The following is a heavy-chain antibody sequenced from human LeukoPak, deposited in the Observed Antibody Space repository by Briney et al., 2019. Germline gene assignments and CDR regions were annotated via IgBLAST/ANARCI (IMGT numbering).Heavy chain of an antibody. D-gene: IGHD3-10*01. CDR1: GGFINSHH. CDR2: NYYRGGT. Sequence: NASETLSLPCTVSGGFINSHHWTRIPQPPGKGPEGIGYNYYRGGTNYNPSLQSRVTISVDTPKNQFSLKLNSVTAADTAVYYCARGYYGSGSYFSPGFHAFDIWGQGTMVTVSS. J-gene: IGHJ3*02. CDR3: ARGYYGSGSYFSPGFHAFDI. V-gene: IGHV4-59*11.